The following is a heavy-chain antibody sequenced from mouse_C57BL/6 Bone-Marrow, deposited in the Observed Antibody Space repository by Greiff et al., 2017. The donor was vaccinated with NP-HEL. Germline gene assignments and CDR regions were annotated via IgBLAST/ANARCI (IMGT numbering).Heavy chain of an antibody. CDR1: GFTFTTYA. J-gene: IGHJ1*03. CDR2: IRSKSSNYAT. CDR3: GTGKDWYLDV. V-gene: IGHV10-3*01. Sequence: EVQLVESGGGLVQPKGSLKLSCAASGFTFTTYAMHWVRQAPGKGLEWVARIRSKSSNYATYYADSVKDRFTISRDDSQSMLYLQMNNLKTEDAAMYYCGTGKDWYLDVWGTGTTVTVSS.